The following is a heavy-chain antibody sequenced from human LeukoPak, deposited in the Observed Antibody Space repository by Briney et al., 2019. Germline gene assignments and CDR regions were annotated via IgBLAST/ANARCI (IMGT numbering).Heavy chain of an antibody. J-gene: IGHJ3*02. CDR1: GGSINSITYY. V-gene: IGHV4-39*07. D-gene: IGHD3-9*01. CDR2: IYYSGST. CDR3: ARSKVDWPHYAYDI. Sequence: PSQTLSLTCTVSGGSINSITYYWGWIRQPPGKGLEWIGNIYYSGSTYYSPSLKSRVTMSVDTSKNQFSLNVNSVTAADTAVYYCARSKVDWPHYAYDIWGQGTMVTLSS.